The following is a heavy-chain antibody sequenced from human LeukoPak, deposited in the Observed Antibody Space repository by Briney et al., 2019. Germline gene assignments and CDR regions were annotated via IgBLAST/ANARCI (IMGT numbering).Heavy chain of an antibody. CDR2: ISGSGGST. CDR1: GFTVSSNY. CDR3: AKAEEYYYDSSGYYDY. J-gene: IGHJ4*02. D-gene: IGHD3-22*01. V-gene: IGHV3-23*01. Sequence: GGSLRLSCAASGFTVSSNYMSWVRQAPGKGLEWVSAISGSGGSTYYADSVKGRFTISRDNSKNTLYLQMNSLRAEDTAVYYCAKAEEYYYDSSGYYDYWGQGTLVTVSS.